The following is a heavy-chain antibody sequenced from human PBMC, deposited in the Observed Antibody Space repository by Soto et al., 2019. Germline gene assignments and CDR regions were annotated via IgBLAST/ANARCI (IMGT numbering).Heavy chain of an antibody. V-gene: IGHV4-59*12. D-gene: IGHD2-2*01. Sequence: SETLSLTCTVSGGSTSTYYWSWIRPLPGKGLEWIGYIYYSGSTNYNPSLKSRVTISVDTSKNQFSLKLSSVTAADTAVYYCASSIVVVPAAMESYYYYYCMDVWGKGTTVXVSS. CDR2: IYYSGST. CDR1: GGSTSTYY. CDR3: ASSIVVVPAAMESYYYYYCMDV. J-gene: IGHJ6*03.